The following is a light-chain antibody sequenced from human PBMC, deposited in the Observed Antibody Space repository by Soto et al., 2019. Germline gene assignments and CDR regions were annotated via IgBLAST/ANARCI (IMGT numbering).Light chain of an antibody. CDR1: QSVSSSY. CDR2: RTS. CDR3: QQYGSSPWT. J-gene: IGKJ1*01. Sequence: EIVMTQSPATLSVSPGERATLSCRASQSVSSSYLAWYQQKPGQAPRLLIHRTSNRATGIPDRFSGSGSGTDFTLTISRLEPEDFAVYYCQQYGSSPWTFGQGTKVDIK. V-gene: IGKV3-20*01.